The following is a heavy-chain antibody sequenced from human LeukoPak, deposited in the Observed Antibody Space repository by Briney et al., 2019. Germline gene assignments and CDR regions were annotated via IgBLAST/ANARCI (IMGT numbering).Heavy chain of an antibody. Sequence: ASVKVSCKASGYTFTSYGISWVRQAPGQGLEWMGWISAYNGNTNYAQKLQGRVTMTTDTSTSTAYMELRSLRPDDTAVYYCARSNRGYSYGTPFDYWGQGTLVTVSS. CDR3: ARSNRGYSYGTPFDY. CDR1: GYTFTSYG. D-gene: IGHD5-18*01. CDR2: ISAYNGNT. J-gene: IGHJ4*02. V-gene: IGHV1-18*01.